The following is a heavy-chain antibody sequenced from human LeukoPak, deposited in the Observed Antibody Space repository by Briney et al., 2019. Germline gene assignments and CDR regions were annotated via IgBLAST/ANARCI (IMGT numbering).Heavy chain of an antibody. J-gene: IGHJ6*02. CDR3: ARVDRPTVLTGRGFGMDV. Sequence: SETLSLTCTVSGGSISSGDYYWSWIRQPPGKGLEWIGYIYYSGSTYYNPSLKSRVTISVDTSKNQFSLKLSSVTAAGTAVYYCARVDRPTVLTGRGFGMDVWGQGTTVTVSS. V-gene: IGHV4-30-4*01. D-gene: IGHD3-9*01. CDR1: GGSISSGDYY. CDR2: IYYSGST.